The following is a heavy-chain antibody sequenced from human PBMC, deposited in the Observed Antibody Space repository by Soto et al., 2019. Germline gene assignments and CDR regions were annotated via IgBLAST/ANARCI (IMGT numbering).Heavy chain of an antibody. CDR3: AKDRGYDFWSGYDAFDI. V-gene: IGHV3-23*01. J-gene: IGHJ3*02. Sequence: GGSLRLSCAASGFTFSSYAMSWVRQAPGKGLEWVSAISGSGGSTYYADSVKGGFTISRDNSKNTLYLQMNSLRAEDTAVYYCAKDRGYDFWSGYDAFDIWGQGTMVTVSS. D-gene: IGHD3-3*01. CDR2: ISGSGGST. CDR1: GFTFSSYA.